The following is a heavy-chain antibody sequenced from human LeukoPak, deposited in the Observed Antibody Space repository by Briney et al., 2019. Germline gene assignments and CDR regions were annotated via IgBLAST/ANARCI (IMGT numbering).Heavy chain of an antibody. J-gene: IGHJ5*02. D-gene: IGHD3-10*01. V-gene: IGHV5-51*01. CDR3: ATSADYFGAGSYRGRFDP. CDR2: IYPGDSDT. CDR1: GYSLTSYW. Sequence: GESLKISSKGSGYSLTSYWIGVVRQMPGKGLEWMGIIYPGDSDTRYSPPFQGQVTISADKSISTAYLQWSSLKASNAAIYYCATSADYFGAGSYRGRFDPWGQGALVTVSS.